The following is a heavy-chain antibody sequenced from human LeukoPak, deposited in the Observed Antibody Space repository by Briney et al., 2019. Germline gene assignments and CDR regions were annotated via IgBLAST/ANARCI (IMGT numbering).Heavy chain of an antibody. CDR3: ARDARIAAAYQPVGEDYMDV. CDR1: GYTFTSYD. Sequence: ASVKVSCKASGYTFTSYDINWVRQATGQGLEWMGWMNPNSGNTGYAQKFQGRVTMTRNTSISTAYMELSSLRSEDTAVYHCARDARIAAAYQPVGEDYMDVWGKGTTVTVSS. CDR2: MNPNSGNT. V-gene: IGHV1-8*01. J-gene: IGHJ6*03. D-gene: IGHD6-13*01.